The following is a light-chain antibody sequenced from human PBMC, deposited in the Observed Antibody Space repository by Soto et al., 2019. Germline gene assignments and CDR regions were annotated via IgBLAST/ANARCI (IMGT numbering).Light chain of an antibody. CDR3: QHYGSSPIT. Sequence: ETVLTQSPGTLSLSPGERATLSCRASQSVRNNYLAWYQQKPGQAPRLLISGASSRAAGIPDRFSGSGSETDFTLTISRLEPEDFALYFCQHYGSSPITFGQGTRLEIK. CDR1: QSVRNNY. CDR2: GAS. V-gene: IGKV3-20*01. J-gene: IGKJ5*01.